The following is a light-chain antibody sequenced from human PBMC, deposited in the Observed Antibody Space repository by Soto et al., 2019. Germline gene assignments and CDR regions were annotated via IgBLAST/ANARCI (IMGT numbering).Light chain of an antibody. V-gene: IGLV2-23*01. J-gene: IGLJ1*01. CDR2: EGS. Sequence: QSVLTQTASTSGSPGQSITISCTGTSSDVGSYNLVSWYQQHPGKAPKLMIYEGSKRPSGVSNRFSGSKSGNTASLTISGLQAEDEADYYCCSYAGSSTYVFGTGTKVTVL. CDR3: CSYAGSSTYV. CDR1: SSDVGSYNL.